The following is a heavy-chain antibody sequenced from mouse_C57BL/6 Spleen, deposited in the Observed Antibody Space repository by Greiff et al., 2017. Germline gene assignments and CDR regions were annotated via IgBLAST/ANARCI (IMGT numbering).Heavy chain of an antibody. CDR3: ASGGSTMVTTLYYYAMDY. V-gene: IGHV1-26*01. CDR2: INPNNGGT. D-gene: IGHD2-2*01. Sequence: VQLQQSGPELVKPGASVKISCKASGYTFTDYYLNWVKQSHGKSLEWIGDINPNNGGTSYNQQFKGKATLTVDKSSSTTSMELRSLTSEDSAVYYCASGGSTMVTTLYYYAMDYWGQGTSVTVSS. J-gene: IGHJ4*01. CDR1: GYTFTDYY.